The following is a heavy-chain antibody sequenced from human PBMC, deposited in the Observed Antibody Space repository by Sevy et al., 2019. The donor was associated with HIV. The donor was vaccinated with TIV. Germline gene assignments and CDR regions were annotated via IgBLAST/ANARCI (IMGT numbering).Heavy chain of an antibody. V-gene: IGHV3-23*01. J-gene: IGHJ4*02. D-gene: IGHD3-22*01. Sequence: GGCLRLSCAASGFTFSNYAMNWVRQAPGKGLEWVSGISGSGGSGDKTNYADSVKGRFTISRDDSKNSLYLQLNSLRAEETVIYYCARKYDSSGYFDYWGQGTLVTVSS. CDR1: GFTFSNYA. CDR2: ISGSGGSGDKT. CDR3: ARKYDSSGYFDY.